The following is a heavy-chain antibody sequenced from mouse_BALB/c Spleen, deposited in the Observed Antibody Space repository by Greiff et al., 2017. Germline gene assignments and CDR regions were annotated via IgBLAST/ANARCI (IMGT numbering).Heavy chain of an antibody. D-gene: IGHD2-3*01. V-gene: IGHV1S126*01. Sequence: VQLKESGPQLVRPGASVKISCKASGYSFTSYWMHWVKQRPGQGLEWIGMIDPSDSETRLNQKFKDKATLTVDKSSSTAYMQLSSPTSEDSAVYYCARNGDGSIYYYAMDYWGQGTSVTVSS. J-gene: IGHJ4*01. CDR2: IDPSDSET. CDR3: ARNGDGSIYYYAMDY. CDR1: GYSFTSYW.